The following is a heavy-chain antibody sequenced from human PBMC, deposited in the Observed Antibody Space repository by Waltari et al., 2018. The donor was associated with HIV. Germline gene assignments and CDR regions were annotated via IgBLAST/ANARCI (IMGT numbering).Heavy chain of an antibody. CDR2: LYTSGST. D-gene: IGHD2-21*02. Sequence: QVQLQESGPGLVKTSQTLSLTCTVPGGSIHSGSFHWNWIRQPAGKGLEWIGRLYTSGSTNYNPSLKSRVTMTADTSKNQFSLRLTSVTASDTAIYYCSRTSTGSDYYYQVDVWGQGTTVTVS. CDR3: SRTSTGSDYYYQVDV. V-gene: IGHV4-61*02. CDR1: GGSIHSGSFH. J-gene: IGHJ6*02.